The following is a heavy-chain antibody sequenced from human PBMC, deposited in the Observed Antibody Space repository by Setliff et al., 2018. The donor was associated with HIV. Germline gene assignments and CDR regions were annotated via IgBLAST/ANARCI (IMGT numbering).Heavy chain of an antibody. J-gene: IGHJ6*03. V-gene: IGHV6-1*01. Sequence: QTLSLTCAISGDSVSSNSAAWNWIRQSPSRGLEWLGRTYYRSKWYKDYVVSVKSRITINPDTSKNQFSLQLKSVTPEDTAVYYCARGGDWDYNYYMDVWGIGTTVTVSS. D-gene: IGHD3-16*01. CDR3: ARGGDWDYNYYMDV. CDR1: GDSVSSNSAA. CDR2: TYYRSKWYK.